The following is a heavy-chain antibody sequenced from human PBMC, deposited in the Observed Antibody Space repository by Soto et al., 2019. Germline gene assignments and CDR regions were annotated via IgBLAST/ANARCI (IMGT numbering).Heavy chain of an antibody. CDR2: MNRTPASS. J-gene: IGHJ4*02. Sequence: QVQLVPSGAEVKKPGASVKVACKASGYTFTSYAIKWVRQATGQGLEWMGWMNRTPASSGFAQKFQGRFTMISNPSISAAYLVLSSLTSEDTAVYYCARGRLVAGTVDSWGQGTLVTVSS. D-gene: IGHD1-7*01. V-gene: IGHV1-8*01. CDR3: ARGRLVAGTVDS. CDR1: GYTFTSYA.